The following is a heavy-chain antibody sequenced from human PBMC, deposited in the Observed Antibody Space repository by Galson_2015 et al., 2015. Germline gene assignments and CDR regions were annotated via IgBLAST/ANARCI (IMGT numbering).Heavy chain of an antibody. CDR3: ARAVHSTVARAFDI. J-gene: IGHJ3*02. V-gene: IGHV4-38-2*01. CDR2: IYHSGST. D-gene: IGHD4-23*01. CDR1: GYSISSGYY. Sequence: SETLSLTCAVSGYSISSGYYWGWIRQPPGKGLEWIGSIYHSGSTYYNPSLKSRVTISVDTSKNQFSLKLSSVTAADTAVYYCARAVHSTVARAFDIWGQGTMVTVSS.